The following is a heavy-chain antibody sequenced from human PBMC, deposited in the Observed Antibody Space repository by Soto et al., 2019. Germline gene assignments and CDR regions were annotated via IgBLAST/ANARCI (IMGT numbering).Heavy chain of an antibody. Sequence: QVQLVESRGGVVQPGRSLRLSCAASGFTFSNYAMHWVRQAPGKGLKWVAFISYDGINKYYADSVKGRFTISRDNSKNTLYLQMHSLRAEDTAVYYCSRGGDIVVVPVDTYYYYGLDVWGQGTTVTVSS. D-gene: IGHD2-2*01. V-gene: IGHV3-30-3*01. J-gene: IGHJ6*02. CDR1: GFTFSNYA. CDR2: ISYDGINK. CDR3: SRGGDIVVVPVDTYYYYGLDV.